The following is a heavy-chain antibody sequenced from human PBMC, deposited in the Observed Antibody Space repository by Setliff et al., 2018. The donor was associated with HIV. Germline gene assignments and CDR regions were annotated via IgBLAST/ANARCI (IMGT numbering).Heavy chain of an antibody. V-gene: IGHV4-59*01. CDR3: ARMVILFGDYHFDD. Sequence: PSETLSLTCSVSGVSITNNYWTWIRQPPGKGLEWIGFIYYSGTTNYNPSLKSRVTMSLDTSKNQFSLEVNSLSSADTAVYYCARMVILFGDYHFDDWGQGALVTVSS. CDR2: IYYSGTT. CDR1: GVSITNNY. D-gene: IGHD3-10*02. J-gene: IGHJ4*02.